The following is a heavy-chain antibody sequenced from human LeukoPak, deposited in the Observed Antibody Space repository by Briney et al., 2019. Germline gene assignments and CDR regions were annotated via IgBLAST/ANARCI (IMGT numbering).Heavy chain of an antibody. CDR3: AREHYGDNVSYFDY. V-gene: IGHV1-18*01. D-gene: IGHD4-17*01. Sequence: ASVKVSCKASGYTFTSYGISWVRQAPGQGLEWMGWISAYNGNTNYAQKLQGRVTMTTDTSTSTAYMELRSLRPDDTAVYYCAREHYGDNVSYFDYWGQGTLVTVSS. CDR1: GYTFTSYG. CDR2: ISAYNGNT. J-gene: IGHJ4*02.